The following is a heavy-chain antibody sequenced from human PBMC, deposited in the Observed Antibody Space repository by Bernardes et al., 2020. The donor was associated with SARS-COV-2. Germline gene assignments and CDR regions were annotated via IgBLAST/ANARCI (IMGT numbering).Heavy chain of an antibody. CDR1: EFSLNTRSVG. J-gene: IGHJ4*02. D-gene: IGHD3-22*01. CDR2: ISWNNDK. CDR3: AHTFLVGSDSFSYYWKFDF. V-gene: IGHV2-5*01. Sequence: TMVKPTHTLTLTCTVSEFSLNTRSVGVGWIRQPPGKALEWLALISWNNDKRYSPSLRSRLTITKDSSKNQVVLTMTDMDPVDTATYYCAHTFLVGSDSFSYYWKFDFWGQGTLVTVSS.